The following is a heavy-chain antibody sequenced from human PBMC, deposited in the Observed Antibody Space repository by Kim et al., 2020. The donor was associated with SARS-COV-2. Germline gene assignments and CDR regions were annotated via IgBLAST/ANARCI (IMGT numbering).Heavy chain of an antibody. V-gene: IGHV3-23*01. CDR3: AKAGYSSSWWDPSYYYYYGMDV. J-gene: IGHJ6*02. CDR2: ISGSGGST. D-gene: IGHD6-13*01. Sequence: GGSLRLSCAASGFTFSSYAMSWVRQAPGKGLEWVSAISGSGGSTYYADSVKGRFTISRDNSKNTLYLQMNSLRAEDTAVYYCAKAGYSSSWWDPSYYYYYGMDVWGQGTTVTVSS. CDR1: GFTFSSYA.